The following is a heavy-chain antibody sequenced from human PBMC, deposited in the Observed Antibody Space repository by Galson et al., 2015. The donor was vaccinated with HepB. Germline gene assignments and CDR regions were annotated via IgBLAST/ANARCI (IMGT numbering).Heavy chain of an antibody. D-gene: IGHD3-9*01. V-gene: IGHV3-30*02. J-gene: IGHJ3*02. Sequence: SLRLSCAASGFTFSSYGMHWVRQAPGKGLEWVAFIRYDGSNKYYADSVKGRFTISRDNSKNTLYLQMNSLRAEDTAVYYCAKAAGYDILTGYDSQDAFEIWAQGTMVTASS. CDR2: IRYDGSNK. CDR3: AKAAGYDILTGYDSQDAFEI. CDR1: GFTFSSYG.